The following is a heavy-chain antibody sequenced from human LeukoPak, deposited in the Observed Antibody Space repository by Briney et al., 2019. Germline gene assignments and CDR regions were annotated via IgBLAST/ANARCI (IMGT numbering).Heavy chain of an antibody. Sequence: GGSLRLSCAASGFTFSSYAMHWVRQAPGKGLEWVADIKEDGGQKDYVDSVKGRFFISRDNAKNSLFLQMNSLRAEDTAVYYCVKNSGWYRLDSWGQGRLVIVSS. CDR3: VKNSGWYRLDS. D-gene: IGHD6-19*01. CDR1: GFTFSSYA. J-gene: IGHJ4*02. CDR2: IKEDGGQK. V-gene: IGHV3-7*03.